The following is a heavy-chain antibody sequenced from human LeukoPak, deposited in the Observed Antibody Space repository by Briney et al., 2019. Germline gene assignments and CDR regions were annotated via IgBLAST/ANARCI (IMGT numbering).Heavy chain of an antibody. D-gene: IGHD5-24*01. J-gene: IGHJ5*02. Sequence: ASVNVSCKASGYNFTGYYMHWVRQAPGQGLEWMGWINPNSGGTNYAQKFQGRATMTRDMSTSTDYLELSSLRSEDTAVYYCARDNSVRDEAWWLNPWGQGTLVTVSS. CDR2: INPNSGGT. V-gene: IGHV1-2*02. CDR1: GYNFTGYY. CDR3: ARDNSVRDEAWWLNP.